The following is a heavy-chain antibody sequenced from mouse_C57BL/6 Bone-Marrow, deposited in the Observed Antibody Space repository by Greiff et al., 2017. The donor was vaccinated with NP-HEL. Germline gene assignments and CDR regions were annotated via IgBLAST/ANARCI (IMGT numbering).Heavy chain of an antibody. CDR3: ARTGSNGFAY. CDR2: IDPSDSYT. J-gene: IGHJ3*01. V-gene: IGHV1-69*01. Sequence: VQLQQPGAELVMPGASVKLSCKASGYTFTSYWMHWVKQRPGQGLEWIGEIDPSDSYTNYNQKFKGKSTLTVDKSSSTAYMQLSSLTSEDSAVYYCARTGSNGFAYWGQGTLVTVSA. CDR1: GYTFTSYW. D-gene: IGHD2-5*01.